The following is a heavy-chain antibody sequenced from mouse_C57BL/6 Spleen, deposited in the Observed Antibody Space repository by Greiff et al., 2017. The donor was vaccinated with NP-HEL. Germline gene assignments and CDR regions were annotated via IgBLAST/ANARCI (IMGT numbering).Heavy chain of an antibody. CDR1: GCTFTSYW. CDR2: IDPSDSET. CDR3: ARDYGSSYWYFDV. D-gene: IGHD1-1*01. V-gene: IGHV1-52*01. Sequence: QVQLQQPGAELVRPGSSVKLSCKASGCTFTSYWMHWVKQRPIQGLEWIGNIDPSDSETHYNQKFKDKATLTVDKSSSTAYMQLSSLTSEDSAVYYCARDYGSSYWYFDVWGTGTTVTVSS. J-gene: IGHJ1*03.